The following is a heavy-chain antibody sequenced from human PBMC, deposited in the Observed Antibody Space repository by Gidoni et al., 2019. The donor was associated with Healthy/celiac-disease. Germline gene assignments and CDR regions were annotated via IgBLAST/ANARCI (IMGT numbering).Heavy chain of an antibody. J-gene: IGHJ4*02. D-gene: IGHD3-22*01. V-gene: IGHV3-48*02. CDR1: GFTFSSYS. CDR2: ISSSSSTI. Sequence: GESGGGLVQPGGSLRLSCAASGFTFSSYSMNWVRQAPGKGLEWVSYISSSSSTIYYADSVKGRFTISRDNAKNSLYLQMNSLRDEDTAVYYCARDLSHTYYDSSGYYGGLYYWGQGTLVTVSS. CDR3: ARDLSHTYYDSSGYYGGLYY.